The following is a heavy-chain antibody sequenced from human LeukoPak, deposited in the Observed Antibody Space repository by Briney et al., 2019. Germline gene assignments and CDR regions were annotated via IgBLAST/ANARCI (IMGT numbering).Heavy chain of an antibody. D-gene: IGHD3-3*01. CDR2: IYPSGST. V-gene: IGHV4-61*02. J-gene: IGHJ5*02. Sequence: SPTLSLTCAVSGSSISSGSYYWSWIHLPSGKGLEWIGRIYPSGSTNYNPSLKSRVTISVDTSKNQFSLKLSSVTAADTAVYYCAREPYDFWSGYYEYNWFDPWGQGTLVTVSS. CDR3: AREPYDFWSGYYEYNWFDP. CDR1: GSSISSGSYY.